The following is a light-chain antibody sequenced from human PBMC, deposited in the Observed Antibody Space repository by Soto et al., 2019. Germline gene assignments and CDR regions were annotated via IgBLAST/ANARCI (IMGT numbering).Light chain of an antibody. CDR1: QDISSY. CDR2: GAH. CDR3: QQLNSYSIS. Sequence: DIQLTQSPSLLSASVGDRVTITCRASQDISSYLAWYQQKPGRAPELLIHGAHSLHSGVPSRFSGSGSGTEFSLTISSLQPEDFATYYCQQLNSYSISFGGGTKVDIK. V-gene: IGKV1-9*01. J-gene: IGKJ4*01.